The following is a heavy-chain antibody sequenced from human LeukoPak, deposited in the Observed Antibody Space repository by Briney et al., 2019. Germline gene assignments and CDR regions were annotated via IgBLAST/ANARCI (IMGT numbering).Heavy chain of an antibody. J-gene: IGHJ4*02. CDR3: ARAAYYGSGSYPDY. CDR2: IIPIFGTA. CDR1: GGTFSSYA. V-gene: IGHV1-69*05. D-gene: IGHD3-10*01. Sequence: SVKVSCKASGGTFSSYAISWVRQASGQGLEWMGGIIPIFGTANYAQKFQGRVTITTDESTSTAYMELSSLRSEDTAVYYCARAAYYGSGSYPDYWGQGTLVTVSS.